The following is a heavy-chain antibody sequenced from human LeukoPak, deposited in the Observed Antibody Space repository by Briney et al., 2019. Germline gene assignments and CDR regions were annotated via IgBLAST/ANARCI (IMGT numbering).Heavy chain of an antibody. CDR3: ARGTVVAGTGY. Sequence: PSETLSLTCTVSGGSINSYYWSWIRQPPGKGLEWIGEINHSGSTNYNPSLKSRVTISVDTSKNQFSLKLSSVTAADTAVYYCARGTVVAGTGYWGQGTLVTVSS. CDR1: GGSINSYY. CDR2: INHSGST. J-gene: IGHJ4*02. D-gene: IGHD6-19*01. V-gene: IGHV4-34*01.